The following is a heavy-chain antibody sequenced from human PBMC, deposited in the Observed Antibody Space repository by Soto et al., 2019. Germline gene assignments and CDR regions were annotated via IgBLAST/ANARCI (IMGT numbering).Heavy chain of an antibody. J-gene: IGHJ1*01. CDR1: GGSFSGYY. Sequence: SETLSLTCAVYGGSFSGYYWSWIRQPRGKGLEWIWEINHSGSTNYNPSLNSRVTISVDTSKNQFSLKLRSVTAADTAVYYCARAQGSRSSYLHSGQGTLVTVS. D-gene: IGHD6-6*01. CDR2: INHSGST. V-gene: IGHV4-34*01. CDR3: ARAQGSRSSYLH.